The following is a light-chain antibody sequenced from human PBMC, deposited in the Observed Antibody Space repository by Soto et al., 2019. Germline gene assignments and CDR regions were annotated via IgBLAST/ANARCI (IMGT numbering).Light chain of an antibody. CDR3: QHYNTYSQT. V-gene: IGKV1-5*03. CDR1: QSISTW. CDR2: KTS. Sequence: DIQMTQSPSTLSASVGDGVTITCRASQSISTWLAWYQQKPGKAPKLLIYKTSTLESGVPSRFSGSGSGTEFTLTISSLQPDDFATYYCQHYNTYSQTFGQGTKVEIK. J-gene: IGKJ1*01.